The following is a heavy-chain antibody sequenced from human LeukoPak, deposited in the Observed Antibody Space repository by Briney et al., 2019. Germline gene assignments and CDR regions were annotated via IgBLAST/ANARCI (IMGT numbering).Heavy chain of an antibody. J-gene: IGHJ4*02. CDR3: ARPLSRSSQAYCFDY. V-gene: IGHV3-21*01. CDR2: ISTSGSYI. Sequence: GGSLRLSCAASGFTFSTYSLNWVRQAPGKGLEWVSSISTSGSYIYYADSVKGRFTISRDNAKTSLYLQMNSLTAEDTAVYYCARPLSRSSQAYCFDYWGQGTLVTVSS. D-gene: IGHD2-21*01. CDR1: GFTFSTYS.